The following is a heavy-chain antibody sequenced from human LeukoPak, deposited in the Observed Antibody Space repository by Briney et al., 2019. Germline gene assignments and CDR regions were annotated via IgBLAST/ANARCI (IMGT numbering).Heavy chain of an antibody. CDR1: GFTFSSYG. D-gene: IGHD3-10*01. CDR2: ISGSGGST. CDR3: ARMGIRRYGSGSRTFDP. J-gene: IGHJ5*02. Sequence: GGSLRLSCAASGFTFSSYGMSWVRQAPGKGLEWVSAISGSGGSTYYADSVKGRFTISRDNAKNSLYLQMNSLRAEDTAVYYCARMGIRRYGSGSRTFDPWGQGTLVTVSS. V-gene: IGHV3-23*01.